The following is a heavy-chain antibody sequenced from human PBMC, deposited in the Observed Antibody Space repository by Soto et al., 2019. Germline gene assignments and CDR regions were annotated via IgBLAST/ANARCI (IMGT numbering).Heavy chain of an antibody. Sequence: SETLSLTCTVSGGSISSYYWSWIRQPPGKGLEWIGYIYYSGSTNYNPSPKSRVTISVDTSKNQFSLKLSSVTAADTAVYYCASSPRSIAARRGIFDYWGQGTLVTVSS. V-gene: IGHV4-59*01. D-gene: IGHD6-6*01. CDR1: GGSISSYY. CDR3: ASSPRSIAARRGIFDY. J-gene: IGHJ4*02. CDR2: IYYSGST.